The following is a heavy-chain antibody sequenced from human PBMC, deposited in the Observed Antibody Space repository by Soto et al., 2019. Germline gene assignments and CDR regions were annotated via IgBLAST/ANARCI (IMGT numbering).Heavy chain of an antibody. V-gene: IGHV1-46*01. J-gene: IGHJ5*02. Sequence: ASVKISCKASGYTFTSSDMHWARKAPGQGLEWMGIINPSGGSTSYAQKFQGRVTMTRDTSTSTVYMELSSLRSEDTAVYYCARRYDILTGYYYYNWFDPWGQGTLVTVSS. CDR3: ARRYDILTGYYYYNWFDP. D-gene: IGHD3-9*01. CDR2: INPSGGST. CDR1: GYTFTSSD.